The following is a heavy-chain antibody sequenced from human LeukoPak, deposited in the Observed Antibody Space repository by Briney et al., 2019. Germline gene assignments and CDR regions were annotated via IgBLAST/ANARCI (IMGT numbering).Heavy chain of an antibody. CDR2: IYYSGST. V-gene: IGHV4-39*01. CDR3: ARHNDYGDYVVDY. Sequence: SETLSLTCTVSGGSIISSSYYWGWIRQPPGMGLEWIGSIYYSGSTYYNPSLKSRVTISVDTSKNQFSLKLSSVTAADTAVYYCARHNDYGDYVVDYWGQGTLVTVSS. CDR1: GGSIISSSYY. J-gene: IGHJ4*02. D-gene: IGHD4-17*01.